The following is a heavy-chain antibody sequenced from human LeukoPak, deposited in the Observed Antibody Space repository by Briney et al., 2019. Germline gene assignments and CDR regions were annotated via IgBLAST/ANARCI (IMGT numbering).Heavy chain of an antibody. V-gene: IGHV3-66*01. Sequence: PGGSLRLSCVASGFTVSSNYMSWVRQAPGKGLEWVSVIYSGGSTYYADSVKGRFTISRDNSKNTLYLQMNSLRAEDTAVYYCARSYSSSSPLGAFDIWGQGTMVTVSS. D-gene: IGHD6-13*01. CDR1: GFTVSSNY. J-gene: IGHJ3*02. CDR2: IYSGGST. CDR3: ARSYSSSSPLGAFDI.